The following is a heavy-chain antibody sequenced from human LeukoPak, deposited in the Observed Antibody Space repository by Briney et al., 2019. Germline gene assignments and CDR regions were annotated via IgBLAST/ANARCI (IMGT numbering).Heavy chain of an antibody. CDR3: ARDHDWAFDY. CDR2: ISISTTNI. CDR1: GFTFSSYS. Sequence: GGSLRLSCAASGFTFSSYSMNWVRQAPGQGLEWVSYISISTTNIYYADSVKGRFTVSRDNAKNSLYLQMNNLGADDTAVYYCARDHDWAFDYWGQGTLVTVSS. V-gene: IGHV3-48*01. J-gene: IGHJ4*02. D-gene: IGHD3-9*01.